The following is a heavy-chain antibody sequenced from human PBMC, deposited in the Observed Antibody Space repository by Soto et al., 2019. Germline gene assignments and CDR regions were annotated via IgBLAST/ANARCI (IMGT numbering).Heavy chain of an antibody. CDR2: IRSKAYGGTT. V-gene: IGHV3-49*03. J-gene: IGHJ6*03. Sequence: GGSLRLSCTASGFTFGDYAMSWFRQAPGKGLEWVGFIRSKAYGGTTEYAASVKGRFTISRDDSKSIAYLQMNSLKTEETAVYYCTRDRITMVRGHQKAPYYYYMDVWGKGTTVTVSS. CDR1: GFTFGDYA. CDR3: TRDRITMVRGHQKAPYYYYMDV. D-gene: IGHD3-10*01.